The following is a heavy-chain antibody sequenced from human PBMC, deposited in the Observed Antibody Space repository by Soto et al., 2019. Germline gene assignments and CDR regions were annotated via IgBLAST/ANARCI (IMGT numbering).Heavy chain of an antibody. CDR1: GGSITSNW. V-gene: IGHV4-4*02. J-gene: IGHJ4*02. CDR3: GGNGYVAIDY. CDR2: VYHSGST. D-gene: IGHD5-12*01. Sequence: QVQLQESGPGLVKPSGTLSLTCAVSGGSITSNWWSWVRQPPGKGLEWIGEVYHSGSTNYNPSLESRGAISVDKSQNQFFPKLSSVTAAATAVYYCGGNGYVAIDYWGQGTLVTVSS.